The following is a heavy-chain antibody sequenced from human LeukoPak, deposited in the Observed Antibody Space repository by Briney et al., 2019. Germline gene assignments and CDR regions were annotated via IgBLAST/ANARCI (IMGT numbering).Heavy chain of an antibody. J-gene: IGHJ4*02. Sequence: SQTLSLTCTVSGGSISSGGYYWSWIRQHPGKGLEWIGYIYYSGSTYYNPSLKSRVTISVDTSKNQFPLKLSSVTAADTAVYYCATNQYGSGSLDYWGQGTLVTVSS. CDR3: ATNQYGSGSLDY. CDR2: IYYSGST. D-gene: IGHD3-10*01. V-gene: IGHV4-31*03. CDR1: GGSISSGGYY.